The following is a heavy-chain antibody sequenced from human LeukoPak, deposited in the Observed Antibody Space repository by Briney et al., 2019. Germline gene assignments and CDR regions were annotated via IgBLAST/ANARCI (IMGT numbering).Heavy chain of an antibody. CDR3: ARVGEDSSSDFDY. CDR2: IYTSGST. CDR1: GGSISSGSYY. J-gene: IGHJ4*02. D-gene: IGHD6-13*01. V-gene: IGHV4-61*02. Sequence: SETLSLTCTVSGGSISSGSYYWSWIRQPAGKGLEWIGRIYTSGSTNYNPSLKSRVTISVDTSKNQFSPKLSSVTAADTAVYFCARVGEDSSSDFDYWGQGTLVTVSS.